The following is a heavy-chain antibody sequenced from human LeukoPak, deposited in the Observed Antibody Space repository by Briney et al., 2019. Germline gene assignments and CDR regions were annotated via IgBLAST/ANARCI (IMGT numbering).Heavy chain of an antibody. CDR3: ARGRDLLWFGELPPKGFDY. J-gene: IGHJ4*02. CDR2: INHSGST. CDR1: GGSFSGYY. V-gene: IGHV4-34*01. D-gene: IGHD3-10*01. Sequence: SETLSLTCAVYGGSFSGYYCSWIRQPPGKGLEWIGEINHSGSTNYNPSLKSRVTISVDTSKNQFSLKLSSVTAADTAVYYCARGRDLLWFGELPPKGFDYWGQRTLVTVSS.